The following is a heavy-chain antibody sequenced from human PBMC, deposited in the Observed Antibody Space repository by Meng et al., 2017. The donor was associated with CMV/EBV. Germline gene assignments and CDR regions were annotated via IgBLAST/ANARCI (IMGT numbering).Heavy chain of an antibody. D-gene: IGHD3-3*01. CDR3: ARGLRIFGVVPSPYYFDY. Sequence: ASAKVSCKASGYTFTGYYMHWVRQAPGQGLEWMGWINPNSGGTNYAQKFQGRVTMTRDTSISTAYMELSSLRSEDTAVYYCARGLRIFGVVPSPYYFDYWGQGTLVTVPQ. J-gene: IGHJ4*02. CDR2: INPNSGGT. V-gene: IGHV1-2*02. CDR1: GYTFTGYY.